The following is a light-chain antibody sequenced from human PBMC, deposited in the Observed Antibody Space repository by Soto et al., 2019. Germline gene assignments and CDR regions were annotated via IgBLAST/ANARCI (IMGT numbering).Light chain of an antibody. J-gene: IGKJ1*01. CDR2: NAS. CDR1: QSISYY. Sequence: DIQMTQSPSTLSASVGDRVTITCRASQSISYYLAWYQKKPGKAPKVLIWNASSLQRGVSSRFSGSGSGTEFTLTISSLLPDDFATYYCQQYNRFSTWTFGQGTKVEIK. V-gene: IGKV1-5*01. CDR3: QQYNRFSTWT.